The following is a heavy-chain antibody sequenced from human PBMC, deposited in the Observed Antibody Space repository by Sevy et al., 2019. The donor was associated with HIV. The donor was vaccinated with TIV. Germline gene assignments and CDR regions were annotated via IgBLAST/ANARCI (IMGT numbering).Heavy chain of an antibody. J-gene: IGHJ6*02. CDR3: AREGLVPTATPDRYYFYGIDI. D-gene: IGHD2-2*01. CDR2: ISYNGNNK. Sequence: GGSLRISCAGSGFTFSFYAMHWVRQAPGKGLEWVAVISYNGNNKKYADSVKGRFTISRDNSKNTVYLQMNSLRGEDTAAYYCAREGLVPTATPDRYYFYGIDIWGQGTTVTVSS. V-gene: IGHV3-30*04. CDR1: GFTFSFYA.